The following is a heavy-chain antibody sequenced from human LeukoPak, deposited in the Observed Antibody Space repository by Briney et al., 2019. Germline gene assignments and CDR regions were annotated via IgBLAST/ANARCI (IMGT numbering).Heavy chain of an antibody. CDR2: INHSGST. Sequence: ASETLSLTCAVYGGSFNGYYWSWIRQPPGKGLEWIGEINHSGSTNYNPSLKSRVTISVDTSKNQFSLKLSSVTAADTAVYYCASLVVSDYWGQGTLVTVSS. V-gene: IGHV4-34*01. D-gene: IGHD3-22*01. CDR3: ASLVVSDY. J-gene: IGHJ4*02. CDR1: GGSFNGYY.